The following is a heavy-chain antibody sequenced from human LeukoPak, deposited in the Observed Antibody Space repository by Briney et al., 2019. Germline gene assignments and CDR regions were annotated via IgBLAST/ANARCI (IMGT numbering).Heavy chain of an antibody. CDR3: AKWREGTMVYFDY. CDR2: ISGSGHNT. J-gene: IGHJ4*02. Sequence: GESLRLSCAASGFTFSSYAMTWVRQAPGKGLEWVSAISGSGHNTYYADSVKGRLTISRDNSKNTVYLQMNSLRAEDTALYYCAKWREGTMVYFDYWGQGTLVTVSS. D-gene: IGHD3-10*01. V-gene: IGHV3-23*01. CDR1: GFTFSSYA.